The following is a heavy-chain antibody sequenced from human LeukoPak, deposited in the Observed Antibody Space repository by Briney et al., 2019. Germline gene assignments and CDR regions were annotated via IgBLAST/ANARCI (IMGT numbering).Heavy chain of an antibody. V-gene: IGHV3-30*04. CDR1: GFTFSSYA. D-gene: IGHD4-17*01. CDR3: AKEDVITVTSHSVVGY. Sequence: GGSLRLSCAASGFTFSSYAMHWVRQAPGKGLEWVAVISYDGSNKYYADSVKGRFTISRDKSKNTLYLQMNSLRVADTAVYYCAKEDVITVTSHSVVGYWGQGTLVTVSS. J-gene: IGHJ4*02. CDR2: ISYDGSNK.